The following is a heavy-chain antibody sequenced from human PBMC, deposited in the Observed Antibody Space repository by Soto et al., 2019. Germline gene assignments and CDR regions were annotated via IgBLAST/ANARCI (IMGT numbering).Heavy chain of an antibody. CDR1: GGSISSYY. CDR3: ARHYYFDS. V-gene: IGHV4-59*08. CDR2: IYYSGST. Sequence: PSETLSLTCTVSGGSISSYYWSWIRQPPGKGLEWIGYIYYSGSTNYNPSLKSRVTISVDTSKNQFSLKLSSVTAADTAVYYCARHYYFDSWGQGTLVTVSS. J-gene: IGHJ4*02.